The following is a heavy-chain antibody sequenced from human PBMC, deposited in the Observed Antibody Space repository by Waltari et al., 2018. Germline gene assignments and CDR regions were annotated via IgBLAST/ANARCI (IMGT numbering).Heavy chain of an antibody. V-gene: IGHV3-48*03. D-gene: IGHD3-16*01. J-gene: IGHJ6*03. CDR3: ARVGGYYYYYMDV. Sequence: EVQLVESGGGLVQPGGSLRLSCVASGFSFGSYEMIWVRQAPGKGLEWGSYITTSDRSIYYADSVKGRFTISRDNAKNSLYLQMNSLRAEDTAVYYCARVGGYYYYYMDVWGKGTTVTVSS. CDR1: GFSFGSYE. CDR2: ITTSDRSI.